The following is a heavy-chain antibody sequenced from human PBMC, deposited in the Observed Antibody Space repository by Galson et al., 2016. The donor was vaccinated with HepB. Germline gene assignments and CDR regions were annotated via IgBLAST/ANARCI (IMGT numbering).Heavy chain of an antibody. Sequence: SLRLSCAASGFNFKDYGMHWVRQAPGKGLEWVASISYDGGNKNYGDSLKSRFTISRDNSKNTLYLQLNSLRPEDTAIFFCAKEPRRFAELTDDATDIWGQGTMVIVSS. J-gene: IGHJ3*02. CDR2: ISYDGGNK. V-gene: IGHV3-30*18. CDR3: AKEPRRFAELTDDATDI. CDR1: GFNFKDYG. D-gene: IGHD1-20*01.